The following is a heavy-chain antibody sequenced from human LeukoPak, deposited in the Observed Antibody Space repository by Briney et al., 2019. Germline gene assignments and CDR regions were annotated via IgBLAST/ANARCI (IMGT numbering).Heavy chain of an antibody. J-gene: IGHJ4*02. CDR3: ARDLPSTSNWELDY. CDR2: INPNIPNTDDT. V-gene: IGHV1-2*06. D-gene: IGHD7-27*01. CDR1: GYTFIDYY. Sequence: ASVKVSCKASGYTFIDYYIHWVRQAPGQGLEWMGRINPNIPNTDDTDYALNFQGRVTMTRDTSISTAFMELSRLTSDDTAVYYCARDLPSTSNWELDYWGQGTLVTVSS.